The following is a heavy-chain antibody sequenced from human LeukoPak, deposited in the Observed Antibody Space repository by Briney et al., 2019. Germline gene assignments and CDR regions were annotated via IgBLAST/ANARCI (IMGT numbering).Heavy chain of an antibody. CDR1: GYTFTSYG. CDR3: AREKVGYFDWLLWGDAFDI. V-gene: IGHV1-18*01. J-gene: IGHJ3*02. D-gene: IGHD3-9*01. Sequence: ASVKVSCKASGYTFTSYGISWVRQAPGQGLEWMGWISAYNGNTNYAQKLQGRVTMTTDTSTSTAYMELRSLRSEDTAVYYCAREKVGYFDWLLWGDAFDIWGQGTMVTVSS. CDR2: ISAYNGNT.